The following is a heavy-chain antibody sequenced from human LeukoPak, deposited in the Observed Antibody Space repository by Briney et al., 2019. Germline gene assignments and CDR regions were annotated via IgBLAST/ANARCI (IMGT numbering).Heavy chain of an antibody. J-gene: IGHJ4*02. D-gene: IGHD4-17*01. CDR1: GGSISSYY. V-gene: IGHV4-59*08. CDR2: IYYSGST. CDR3: ARLRDYVRDPLFDY. Sequence: PSETLSLTCTVSGGSISSYYWSWIRQPPGKGLEWIGYIYYSGSTNYNPSLKSRVTISVDTSKNQFSLKLSSVTAADTAVYYCARLRDYVRDPLFDYWGQGTLVTVSS.